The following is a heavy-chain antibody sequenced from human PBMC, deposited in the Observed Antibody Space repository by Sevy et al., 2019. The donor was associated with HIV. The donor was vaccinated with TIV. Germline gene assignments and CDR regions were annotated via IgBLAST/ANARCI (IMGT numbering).Heavy chain of an antibody. J-gene: IGHJ1*01. V-gene: IGHV3-30-3*01. Sequence: GGSLRLSCAASGFTFTLYSMHWVRQAPGKGLEWVATISFDGSNKHYADSVKGRFTISRDNSQNSLYLQMNSLRTEVTAVYYCALERLSSDVAEYFQNWGQGTLVTVSS. CDR2: ISFDGSNK. CDR3: ALERLSSDVAEYFQN. CDR1: GFTFTLYS. D-gene: IGHD1-1*01.